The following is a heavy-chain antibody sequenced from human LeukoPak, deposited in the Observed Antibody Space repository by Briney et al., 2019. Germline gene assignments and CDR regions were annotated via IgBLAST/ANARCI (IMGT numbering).Heavy chain of an antibody. D-gene: IGHD6-13*01. CDR1: GDSVSSNSAA. CDR3: AREAYSSSWYRGGNWFDP. Sequence: SQTLSLTCAISGDSVSSNSAAWNWIRQSPSRGLQLLARTYYRSKWYNDYAVSVKSRITINPDTSKNQFSLQLNSVTPEDTAVYYCAREAYSSSWYRGGNWFDPWGQGTLVTVSS. J-gene: IGHJ5*02. CDR2: TYYRSKWYN. V-gene: IGHV6-1*01.